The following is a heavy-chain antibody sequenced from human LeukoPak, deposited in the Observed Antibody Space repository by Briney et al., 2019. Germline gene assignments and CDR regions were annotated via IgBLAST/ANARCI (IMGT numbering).Heavy chain of an antibody. Sequence: SETLSLTCAVSGVAISRGGYAWNWIRQPPGKGLEWIAYIYHSGTTYYNPSLKSRAAISVDTSKNQFSLKLSSVTAADTAVYFCARDFHNSYGGKVGFDAWGQG. CDR1: GVAISRGGYA. D-gene: IGHD4-23*01. CDR2: IYHSGTT. V-gene: IGHV4-30-4*07. J-gene: IGHJ5*02. CDR3: ARDFHNSYGGKVGFDA.